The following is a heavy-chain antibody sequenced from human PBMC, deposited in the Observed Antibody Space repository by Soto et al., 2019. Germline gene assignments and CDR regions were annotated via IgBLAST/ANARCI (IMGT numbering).Heavy chain of an antibody. CDR2: ISYDGSNK. Sequence: QVQLVESGGGVVQPGRSLRLSCAASGFTFSSYAMHWVRQAPGKGLEWVAVISYDGSNKYYADSVKGRFTISRDNSKNTLYLQMNSLRAEDTAVYYCARGDCISTSCYAFDIWGQGTMVTVSS. CDR3: ARGDCISTSCYAFDI. CDR1: GFTFSSYA. D-gene: IGHD2-2*01. J-gene: IGHJ3*02. V-gene: IGHV3-30-3*01.